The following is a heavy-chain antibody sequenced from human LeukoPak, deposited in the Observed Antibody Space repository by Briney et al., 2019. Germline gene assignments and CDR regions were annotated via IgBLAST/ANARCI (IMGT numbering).Heavy chain of an antibody. CDR3: AREKVSSSNNWFDP. Sequence: SETLSLTCTVSGGSISSSSYYWGWIRQPPGKGLEWIGSIYYSGSTYYNPSLKSRVTISVDTSKNQFSLKLSSVTAADTAVYYCAREKVSSSNNWFDPWGQGTLVTVSS. CDR2: IYYSGST. D-gene: IGHD6-13*01. V-gene: IGHV4-39*07. CDR1: GGSISSSSYY. J-gene: IGHJ5*02.